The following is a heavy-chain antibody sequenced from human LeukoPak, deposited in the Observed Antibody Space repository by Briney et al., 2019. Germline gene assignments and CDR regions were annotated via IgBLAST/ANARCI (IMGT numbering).Heavy chain of an antibody. CDR1: GGSMSSYY. CDR3: SLGKWNVNCFDT. D-gene: IGHD1-20*01. J-gene: IGHJ5*01. CDR2: IYYSGST. V-gene: IGHV4-59*07. Sequence: SDTLSLTRSVSGGSMSSYYWSGLRQPPARGVEWLGYIYYSGSTHYNPSLKSRDTISVDTSKTQVSLKLASMTAADTAVYYCSLGKWNVNCFDTWGHGTLVTVSS.